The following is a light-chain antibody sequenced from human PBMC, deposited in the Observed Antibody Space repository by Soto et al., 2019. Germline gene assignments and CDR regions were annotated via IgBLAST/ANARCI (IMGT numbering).Light chain of an antibody. Sequence: EIVMTQSPATLSVSPGERATLSCRASQSVNSNLAWYQQKPGQAPRLLIYGASSRATGIPARFSGSGSGTEFTLTITSLQYEDFAVYYCKQYNSWPRTFGQGTKV. J-gene: IGKJ1*01. CDR2: GAS. CDR3: KQYNSWPRT. V-gene: IGKV3-15*01. CDR1: QSVNSN.